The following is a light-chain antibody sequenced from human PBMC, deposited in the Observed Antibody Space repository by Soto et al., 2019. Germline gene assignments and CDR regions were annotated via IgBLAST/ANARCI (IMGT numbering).Light chain of an antibody. Sequence: VLTQSPGTLSLSPGERATLSCRASQSVSVNSLAWYQQKGGQAPRLLIYAASTRATGVPDRFSGTGSGTDFALTISRLETDDSAVYYCQQYGGSPFTFGPGSKVAIK. J-gene: IGKJ3*01. CDR2: AAS. V-gene: IGKV3-20*01. CDR3: QQYGGSPFT. CDR1: QSVSVNS.